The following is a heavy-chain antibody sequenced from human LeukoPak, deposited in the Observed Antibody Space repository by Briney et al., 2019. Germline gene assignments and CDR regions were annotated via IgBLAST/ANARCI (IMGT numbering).Heavy chain of an antibody. J-gene: IGHJ6*02. D-gene: IGHD3-16*01. Sequence: GASVKVSCKASGGTFSSYAISWVRQAPGQGLEWMGRIIPIFGIANYAQKFQGRVTITADKSTSTAYMELSSLRSEDTAVYYCARNPSPGDYRYYYGMDVWGQGTTVTVSS. CDR2: IIPIFGIA. CDR3: ARNPSPGDYRYYYGMDV. CDR1: GGTFSSYA. V-gene: IGHV1-69*04.